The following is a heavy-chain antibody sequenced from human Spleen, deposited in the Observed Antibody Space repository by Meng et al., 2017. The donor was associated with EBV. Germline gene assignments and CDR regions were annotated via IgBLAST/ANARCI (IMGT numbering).Heavy chain of an antibody. J-gene: IGHJ4*02. D-gene: IGHD1-7*01. CDR1: GFSFSNYG. V-gene: IGHV3-30*18. CDR3: AKDRNYILDY. CDR2: MSADGSKK. Sequence: VSLAEWGGGVVQPGRSLGLSCAASGFSFSNYGMHWVRQAPGKGLEWVAVMSADGSKKQYADSVRGRFTISRDNSKNTVSLQMNSLRGEDTAVYYCAKDRNYILDYWGQGTLVTVSS.